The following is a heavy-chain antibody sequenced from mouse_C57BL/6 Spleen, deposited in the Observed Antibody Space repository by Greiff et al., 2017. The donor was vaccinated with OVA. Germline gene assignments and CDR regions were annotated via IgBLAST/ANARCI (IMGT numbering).Heavy chain of an antibody. V-gene: IGHV1-80*01. CDR2: IYPGDGDT. J-gene: IGHJ4*01. CDR3: ARDDRDSSDYDAMDY. CDR1: GYAFSSYW. D-gene: IGHD3-2*02. Sequence: QVQLQQSGAELVKPGASVKISCKASGYAFSSYWMNWVKQRPGKGLEWIGQIYPGDGDTNYNGKFKGKDTLTADKSSSTAYMQLSSLTSEDSAVYFCARDDRDSSDYDAMDYWGQGTSVTVSS.